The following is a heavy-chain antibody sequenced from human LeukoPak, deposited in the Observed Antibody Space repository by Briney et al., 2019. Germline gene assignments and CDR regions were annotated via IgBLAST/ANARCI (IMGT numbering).Heavy chain of an antibody. CDR1: GFTFSSYW. V-gene: IGHV3-7*03. CDR2: IKQDGSEK. D-gene: IGHD3-10*01. J-gene: IGHJ4*02. CDR3: AREYTYGSGTVDTFDY. Sequence: GGSLRLSCAASGFTFSSYWMSWVRQAPGKGLEWVANIKQDGSEKYYVDSVKGRFTISRDNAKNSLYLQMNSLRAEDPAVYYCAREYTYGSGTVDTFDYWGQGTLVTVSS.